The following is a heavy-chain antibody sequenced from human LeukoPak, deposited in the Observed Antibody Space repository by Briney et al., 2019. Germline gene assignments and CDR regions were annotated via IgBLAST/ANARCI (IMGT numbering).Heavy chain of an antibody. J-gene: IGHJ5*02. Sequence: PSETLSLTCIVSGGSISTNTYYWNWIRQPPGKGLEWIGYIYYSGRTNYNPSLKSRVTISVDTSKNQISLSLSSVTAADTAVYYCARDAYSYGLGWFDPWGQGTLVTVSS. D-gene: IGHD5-18*01. CDR1: GGSISTNTYY. V-gene: IGHV4-61*01. CDR2: IYYSGRT. CDR3: ARDAYSYGLGWFDP.